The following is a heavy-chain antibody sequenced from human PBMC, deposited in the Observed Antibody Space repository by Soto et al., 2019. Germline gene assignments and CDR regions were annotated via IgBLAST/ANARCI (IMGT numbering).Heavy chain of an antibody. V-gene: IGHV4-34*01. CDR2: INHSGST. J-gene: IGHJ6*02. CDR1: GGSFSGYY. CDR3: ARGIEGWYQGRYYYGMDV. Sequence: PSETLSLTCAVYGGSFSGYYWSWIRQPPGKGLEWIGEINHSGSTNYNPSLKSRVTISVDTSKNQFSLKLSSVTAADTAAYYCARGIEGWYQGRYYYGMDVWGQGTTVTVS. D-gene: IGHD6-19*01.